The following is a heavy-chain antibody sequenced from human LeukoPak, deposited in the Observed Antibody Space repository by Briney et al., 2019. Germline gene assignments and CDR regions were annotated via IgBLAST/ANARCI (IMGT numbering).Heavy chain of an antibody. CDR3: ARVAGHDIRGLITYYFDD. D-gene: IGHD3-10*01. Sequence: PGRSLRLSCAASGFTFRSYGMQWVRQAPGKGLECVAIIWYDGSNKYYSDSVKGRFTISRDNSKNTLYLQMNSLRAEDTAVYYCARVAGHDIRGLITYYFDDWGQGTLVTASS. CDR1: GFTFRSYG. J-gene: IGHJ4*02. CDR2: IWYDGSNK. V-gene: IGHV3-33*01.